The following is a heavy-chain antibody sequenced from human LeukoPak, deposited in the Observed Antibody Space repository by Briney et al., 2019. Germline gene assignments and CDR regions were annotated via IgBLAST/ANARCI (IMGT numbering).Heavy chain of an antibody. D-gene: IGHD3-10*01. CDR1: GGSISSGGYS. V-gene: IGHV4-31*03. Sequence: SETLSLTCTVSGGSISSGGYSGSWIRQHPGKGLEWIGYIYYSGSTYYNPSLKSRVTISVDTSKNQFSLKLSSVTAADTAVYYCARFGELLYWFDPWGQGTLVTVSS. CDR2: IYYSGST. J-gene: IGHJ5*02. CDR3: ARFGELLYWFDP.